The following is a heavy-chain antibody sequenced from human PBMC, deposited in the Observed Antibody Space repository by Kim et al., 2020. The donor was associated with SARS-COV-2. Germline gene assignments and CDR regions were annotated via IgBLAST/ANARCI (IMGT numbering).Heavy chain of an antibody. V-gene: IGHV3-23*01. CDR2: ISVGGGRT. Sequence: GGSLRLSCAASGFTFSSYAMSWVRQTPGKGLEWVSAISVGGGRTFYADFVRGRLTIYRDDSKNTLYLQMNSLRAEDTAIYYCTKEGTIVGTTGFAGIWGQGTLVTVSS. J-gene: IGHJ4*02. D-gene: IGHD1-26*01. CDR1: GFTFSSYA. CDR3: TKEGTIVGTTGFAGI.